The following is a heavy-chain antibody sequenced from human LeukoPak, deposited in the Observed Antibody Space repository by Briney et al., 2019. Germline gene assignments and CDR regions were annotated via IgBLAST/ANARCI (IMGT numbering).Heavy chain of an antibody. J-gene: IGHJ5*02. CDR1: GGSISSYY. CDR3: ARDSGTTGEVKFDP. Sequence: SETLSLTCSVSGGSISSYYWSWIRQPAGKALEWIGRIYVTGSTTYNPSLESRVTMSLDTSKNHFSLKLRSVTAADTAVYYCARDSGTTGEVKFDPWGQGTLVTVSS. CDR2: IYVTGST. D-gene: IGHD1-7*01. V-gene: IGHV4-4*07.